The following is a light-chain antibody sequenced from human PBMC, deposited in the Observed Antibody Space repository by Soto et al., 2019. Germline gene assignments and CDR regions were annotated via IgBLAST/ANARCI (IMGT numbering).Light chain of an antibody. CDR1: RSDIGDSNF. J-gene: IGLJ1*01. CDR2: EVN. CDR3: ASFRSGTIRV. V-gene: IGLV2-14*01. Sequence: QSVLTQPASVSGSPGQSVTISCTGPRSDIGDSNFISWYQHSPGKAPRLLIYEVNNRPSGVSKRFSGSKAGNTASLTISGLLDDDEADYFCASFRSGTIRVFGSGTKVT.